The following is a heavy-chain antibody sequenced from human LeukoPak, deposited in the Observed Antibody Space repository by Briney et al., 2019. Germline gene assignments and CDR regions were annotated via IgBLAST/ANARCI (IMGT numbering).Heavy chain of an antibody. CDR3: ARYCSGGSCSTSYYYYGLDV. CDR1: GFIFSNYG. CDR2: ISYDGSNK. D-gene: IGHD2-15*01. V-gene: IGHV3-30*12. Sequence: GGSLRLSCAASGFIFSNYGMHWVRPAPGKGLEGVTVISYDGSNKYYADSVKGRFTISRDNSKDTLYLQMNSLRAGDTAVYYCARYCSGGSCSTSYYYYGLDVWGQGTTVTVSS. J-gene: IGHJ6*02.